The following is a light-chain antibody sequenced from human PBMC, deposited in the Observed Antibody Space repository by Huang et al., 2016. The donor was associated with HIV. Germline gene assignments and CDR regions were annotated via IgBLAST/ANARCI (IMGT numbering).Light chain of an antibody. CDR1: QGISYY. J-gene: IGKJ2*01. CDR3: QKYNIDPYT. V-gene: IGKV1-27*01. Sequence: DILMTQSPSFLSASVGDRVTITCRASQGISYYLAWYQQRPGKVPKLLISEASTLQSGVPSRFSSGGSGTEFRLIISSLQPEDVATYYCQKYNIDPYTFGQGTRL. CDR2: EAS.